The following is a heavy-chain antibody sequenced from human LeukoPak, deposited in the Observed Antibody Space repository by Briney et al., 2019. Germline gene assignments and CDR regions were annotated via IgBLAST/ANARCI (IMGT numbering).Heavy chain of an antibody. CDR1: GGSISSSNW. CDR3: ARIMGRGYCSSTSCRGDWFDP. CDR2: IYHSGST. Sequence: SETLSLTCAVSGGSISSSNWWSWFRQPPGKGLEWIGEIYHSGSTNYNPSLKSRVTISVDKSKNQFSLKLSSVTAADTAVYYCARIMGRGYCSSTSCRGDWFDPWGQGTLVTVSS. V-gene: IGHV4-4*02. J-gene: IGHJ5*02. D-gene: IGHD2-2*01.